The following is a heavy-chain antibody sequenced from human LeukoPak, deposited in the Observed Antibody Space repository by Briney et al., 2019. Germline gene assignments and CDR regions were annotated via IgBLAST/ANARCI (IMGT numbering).Heavy chain of an antibody. D-gene: IGHD6-6*01. CDR2: ISYDGSNK. V-gene: IGHV3-30-3*01. J-gene: IGHJ4*02. Sequence: PGRSLRLSCAASGFTFSSYAMHWVRQAPGKGLEWVAVISYDGSNKYYADSVKGRFTISRDNSKNTLYLQMNSLRAEDTAVYYCAKDTIAARRYFDYWGQGTLVTVSS. CDR1: GFTFSSYA. CDR3: AKDTIAARRYFDY.